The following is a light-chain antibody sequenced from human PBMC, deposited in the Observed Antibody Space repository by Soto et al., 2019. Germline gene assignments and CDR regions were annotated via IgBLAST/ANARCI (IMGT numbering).Light chain of an antibody. V-gene: IGLV2-23*02. CDR2: EVS. Sequence: QSALTQPASVSGSPGQSITISCTGTSSDVGSYNLVSWYQQHPGKAPKLMIYEVSKRPSGVSNRFSGSKSGNTASLTISGLQAEDEADYYCCSYAGSSTFGVLFGGGTTLTVL. J-gene: IGLJ2*01. CDR3: CSYAGSSTFGVL. CDR1: SSDVGSYNL.